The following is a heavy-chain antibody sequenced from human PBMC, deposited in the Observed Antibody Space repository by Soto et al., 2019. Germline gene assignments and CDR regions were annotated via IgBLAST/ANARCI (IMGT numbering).Heavy chain of an antibody. V-gene: IGHV4-30-2*01. CDR2: IYHSGIT. D-gene: IGHD3-10*01. Sequence: QLQLQESGSGLVKPSQTLSLTCAVSVASISSGGSSWSWIRQAPGTGLEWIGYIYHSGITNYNPSLKSRVNISGDKSQNQFSLSLSFVTAADTAVYYCARGLAVRGSYGLDVWGQGTTVTVSS. J-gene: IGHJ6*02. CDR1: VASISSGGSS. CDR3: ARGLAVRGSYGLDV.